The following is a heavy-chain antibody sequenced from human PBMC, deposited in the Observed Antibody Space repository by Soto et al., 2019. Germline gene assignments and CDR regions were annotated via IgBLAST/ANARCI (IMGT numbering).Heavy chain of an antibody. CDR1: GFTFSDYY. V-gene: IGHV3-11*06. Sequence: PGGSLRLSCAASGFTFSDYYMSWIRQAPGEGLEWVSYISSSSSYTNYADSVKGRFTISRDNAKNSLYLQMNSLRAEDTAVYYCARDGAYCGGDCYLDYWGQGTLVTVSS. D-gene: IGHD2-21*02. CDR3: ARDGAYCGGDCYLDY. J-gene: IGHJ4*02. CDR2: ISSSSSYT.